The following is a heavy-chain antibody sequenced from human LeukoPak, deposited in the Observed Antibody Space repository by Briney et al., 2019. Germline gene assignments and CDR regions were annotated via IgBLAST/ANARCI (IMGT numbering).Heavy chain of an antibody. Sequence: NPSETLSLTCTISGGSISSPSSYRGWIRQPPGKGLEWIGSFYYSGSTYYNPSLKTRVTISVDTSKNQFSLRLTSVTAADTAVYYCARADIVVVPAAYDYWGQGTLVTVSS. V-gene: IGHV4-39*01. CDR1: GGSISSPSSY. J-gene: IGHJ4*02. CDR2: FYYSGST. D-gene: IGHD2-2*01. CDR3: ARADIVVVPAAYDY.